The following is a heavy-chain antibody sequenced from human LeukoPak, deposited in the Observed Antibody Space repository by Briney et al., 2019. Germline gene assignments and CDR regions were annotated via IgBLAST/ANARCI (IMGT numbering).Heavy chain of an antibody. Sequence: GGSLRLSCAASGFTFSGSAMHWVRQASGKGLEWVGRIRSKANSYATAYAASVKGRFTISRDDSKNTAYLQMNSLKTEDTAVYYCTRLRQQLGFNYYYGMDVWGQGTTVTVSS. J-gene: IGHJ6*02. V-gene: IGHV3-73*01. CDR2: IRSKANSYAT. CDR1: GFTFSGSA. D-gene: IGHD6-13*01. CDR3: TRLRQQLGFNYYYGMDV.